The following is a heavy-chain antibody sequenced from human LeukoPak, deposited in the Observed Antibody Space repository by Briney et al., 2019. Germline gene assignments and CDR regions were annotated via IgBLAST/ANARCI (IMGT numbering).Heavy chain of an antibody. Sequence: GGSLRLSCAVSGFTFSDHRMDWVRQVPGKGLQWVGRSTDKLYSYTTEYAASVKGRFTISRADSENSLYLQMNSLKTEDTAVYYCVRAGGTRGYDIWGQGTMVAVSS. J-gene: IGHJ3*02. V-gene: IGHV3-72*01. CDR1: GFTFSDHR. CDR3: VRAGGTRGYDI. CDR2: STDKLYSYTT. D-gene: IGHD2-15*01.